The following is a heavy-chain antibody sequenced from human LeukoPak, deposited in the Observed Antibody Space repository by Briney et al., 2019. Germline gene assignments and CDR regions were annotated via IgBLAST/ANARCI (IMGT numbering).Heavy chain of an antibody. CDR1: AFIFSGHW. V-gene: IGHV3-23*01. CDR3: AKPARYYYDSSGYYYGY. CDR2: ISGSGGST. D-gene: IGHD3-22*01. Sequence: TGGSLRLSCEGSAFIFSGHWMNWVRQAPGKGLEWVSAISGSGGSTYYADSVKGRFTISRDNSKNTLYLQMNSLRAEDTAVYYCAKPARYYYDSSGYYYGYWGQGTLVTVSS. J-gene: IGHJ4*02.